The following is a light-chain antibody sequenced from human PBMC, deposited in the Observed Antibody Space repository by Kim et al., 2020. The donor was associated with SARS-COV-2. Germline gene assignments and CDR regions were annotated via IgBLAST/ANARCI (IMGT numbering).Light chain of an antibody. CDR3: SSYTWTTLYV. CDR2: DVS. J-gene: IGLJ1*01. V-gene: IGLV2-14*03. Sequence: GQSITISCTAPSGAVGAYHYVSWYQQHPGKAPKLLIYDVSHRPSGVPDRFSGSKSGNTASLTISGLQADDEADYYCSSYTWTTLYVFGIGTKVTVL. CDR1: SGAVGAYHY.